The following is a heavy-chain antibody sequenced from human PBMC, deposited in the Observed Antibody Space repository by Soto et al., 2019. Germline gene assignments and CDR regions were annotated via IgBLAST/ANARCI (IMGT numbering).Heavy chain of an antibody. CDR3: ARDRLVPYGYRMAV. CDR2: IWFDGSKK. V-gene: IGHV3-33*01. D-gene: IGHD2-2*01. CDR1: GFTFRSYG. Sequence: QLVESGGGVVQPGRSLRLSCAASGFTFRSYGIHWVRQAPGKGLEWVALIWFDGSKKYYVDSVKGRFAVSRDNSKNTLYLQMNSLRVEDTAVYYCARDRLVPYGYRMAVWGKGTTVTVSS. J-gene: IGHJ6*04.